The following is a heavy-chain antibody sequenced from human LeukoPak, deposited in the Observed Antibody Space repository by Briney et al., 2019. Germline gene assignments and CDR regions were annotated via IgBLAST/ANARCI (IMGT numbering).Heavy chain of an antibody. CDR3: ARVGSWCSSLSCAIDY. V-gene: IGHV3-21*01. CDR1: GFTFSSNS. CDR2: ISTSSSYI. Sequence: GGSLRLSCAASGFTFSSNSMNWVRQAPGKGLEWGSFISTSSSYIYYADSVKGRFTLSRDNARNSLYLQMNSLRAEDTAVYYCARVGSWCSSLSCAIDYWGQGTLVTVSS. J-gene: IGHJ4*02. D-gene: IGHD2-2*01.